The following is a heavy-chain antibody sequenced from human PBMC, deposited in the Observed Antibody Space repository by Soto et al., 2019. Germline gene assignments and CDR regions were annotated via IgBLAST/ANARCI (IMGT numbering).Heavy chain of an antibody. CDR2: IYYSGST. V-gene: IGHV4-30-4*01. CDR1: GGSISSGDYY. D-gene: IGHD4-17*01. CDR3: ASQNYGGNSEGDFDY. J-gene: IGHJ4*02. Sequence: QVQLQESGPGLAKPSQTLSLTCTVSGGSISSGDYYWSWIRQPPGKGLEWIGYIYYSGSTYYNPSLKSRVTISVDTSKNQFSLKLSSVTAADTAVYYCASQNYGGNSEGDFDYWGQGTLVTVSS.